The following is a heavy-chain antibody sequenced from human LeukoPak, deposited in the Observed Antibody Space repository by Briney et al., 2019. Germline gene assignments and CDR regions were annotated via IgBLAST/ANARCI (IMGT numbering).Heavy chain of an antibody. CDR3: ARLMYYDFWSGYSPNYYFDY. CDR2: IYYSGST. D-gene: IGHD3-3*01. V-gene: IGHV4-59*05. Sequence: SETLSLTCTVSGGSISSYYWNWIRQPPGKGLEWIGSIYYSGSTYYNPSLKSRVTISVDTSKNQFSLKLSSVTAADTAVYYCARLMYYDFWSGYSPNYYFDYWGQGTLVTVSS. J-gene: IGHJ4*02. CDR1: GGSISSYY.